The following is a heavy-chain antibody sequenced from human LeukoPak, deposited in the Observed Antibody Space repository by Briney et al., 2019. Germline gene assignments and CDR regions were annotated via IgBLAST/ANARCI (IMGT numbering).Heavy chain of an antibody. CDR1: GGSISSYY. D-gene: IGHD3-22*01. CDR2: IYTSGST. J-gene: IGHJ4*02. Sequence: SETLSLTCTVSGGSISSYYWSWIRQPAGKGLEWIGRIYTSGSTNYNPSLKSRVTMSVDTSKNQFSLKLSSVTAADTAVYYCARTYDSSGYSPLYYFDYWGQGTLVTVSS. CDR3: ARTYDSSGYSPLYYFDY. V-gene: IGHV4-4*07.